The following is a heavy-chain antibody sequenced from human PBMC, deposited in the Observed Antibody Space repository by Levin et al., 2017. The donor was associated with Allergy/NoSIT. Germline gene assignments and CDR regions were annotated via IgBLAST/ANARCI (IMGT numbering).Heavy chain of an antibody. CDR3: ASRRIAATTTTFDY. J-gene: IGHJ4*02. Sequence: SETLSLTCTVSGYSITSGYNWGWIRQPPGKGLEWIGDVYHSGSTYYNPSLESRVTISVDTSKNHFSLSLSSVTAADQAVYYCASRRIAATTTTFDYWGQGTLVTVAS. D-gene: IGHD6-13*01. V-gene: IGHV4-38-2*02. CDR1: GYSITSGYN. CDR2: VYHSGST.